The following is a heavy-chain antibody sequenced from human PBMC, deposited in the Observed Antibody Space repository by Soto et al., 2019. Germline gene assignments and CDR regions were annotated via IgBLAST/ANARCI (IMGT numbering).Heavy chain of an antibody. V-gene: IGHV1-18*01. Sequence: ASVKVSCKAPGYTFTSYGISWVRQAPGQGLEWMGWISAYNGNTNYAQKLQGRVTMTTDTSTSTAYMELRSLRSDDTAVYYCARDMGYCSGGSCFPPDAFDIWGQGTMVTVSS. CDR1: GYTFTSYG. CDR3: ARDMGYCSGGSCFPPDAFDI. CDR2: ISAYNGNT. J-gene: IGHJ3*02. D-gene: IGHD2-15*01.